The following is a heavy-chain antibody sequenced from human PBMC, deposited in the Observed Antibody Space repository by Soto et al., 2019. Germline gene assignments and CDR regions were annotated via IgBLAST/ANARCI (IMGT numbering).Heavy chain of an antibody. J-gene: IGHJ4*02. V-gene: IGHV4-34*01. CDR3: ARDKITGLFDY. Sequence: PSETLPLTCAVYGGSFSGYYWTWIRQPPGTGLEWIGEINHSGSTNYNPSLKSRVTISVDTSKNQFSLKLTSVTAADTAVYYCARDKITGLFDYWGQGTLVTAPQ. CDR1: GGSFSGYY. CDR2: INHSGST. D-gene: IGHD2-8*02.